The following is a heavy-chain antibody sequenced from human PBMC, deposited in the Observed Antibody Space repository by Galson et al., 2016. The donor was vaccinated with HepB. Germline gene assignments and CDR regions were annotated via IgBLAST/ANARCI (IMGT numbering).Heavy chain of an antibody. CDR3: AREQTTVTTNFVMSV. Sequence: SLRLSCAASRFIFSDYAMFWVRQAPGKGLEWLAFISYDGKTFHYADSVKGRFTISRDNSNNTLFLEMTSLTIEDTVVYYCAREQTTVTTNFVMSVWGQGTTVTVSS. D-gene: IGHD4-11*01. CDR2: ISYDGKTF. V-gene: IGHV3-30*04. J-gene: IGHJ6*02. CDR1: RFIFSDYA.